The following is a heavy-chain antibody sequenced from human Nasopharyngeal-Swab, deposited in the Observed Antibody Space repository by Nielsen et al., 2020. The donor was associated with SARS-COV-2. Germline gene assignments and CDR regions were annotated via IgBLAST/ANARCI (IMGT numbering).Heavy chain of an antibody. V-gene: IGHV3-64D*06. D-gene: IGHD2-15*01. Sequence: GESLKISCSASGFTFSSYTMHWVRQAPGKGLEHVSAISSNGGSTYYADSVKGRFTTSRDNSKNTLNLQMSSLRAGDTAVYYCVKDRGAHSVVVVAASWGQGTLVTVSS. CDR2: ISSNGGST. CDR1: GFTFSSYT. CDR3: VKDRGAHSVVVVAAS. J-gene: IGHJ4*02.